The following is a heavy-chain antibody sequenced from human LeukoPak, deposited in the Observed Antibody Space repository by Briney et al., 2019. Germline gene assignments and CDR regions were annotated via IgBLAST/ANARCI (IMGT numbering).Heavy chain of an antibody. CDR2: ISGDGGST. Sequence: GGSLRLSCAASGFTFDDYAMHWVRHPPGKGLEWVSLISGDGGSTYYADSVKGRFTISRDNSKNSLYLQMNSLRTEDTALYYCASLDTFDYWGQGTLVTVSS. J-gene: IGHJ4*02. V-gene: IGHV3-43*02. D-gene: IGHD5-18*01. CDR1: GFTFDDYA. CDR3: ASLDTFDY.